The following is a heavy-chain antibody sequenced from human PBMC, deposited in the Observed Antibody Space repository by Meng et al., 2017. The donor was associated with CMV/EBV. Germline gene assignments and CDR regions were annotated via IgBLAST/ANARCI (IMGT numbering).Heavy chain of an antibody. CDR3: ARDDFDYYGMDV. Sequence: GESLKISCTVSGFIFSTYAMHWVRQAPGKGLEWVALVSYDGSNKYYADSVKGRFTISRDNSKNTLYLQMNSLRAEDTAVYYCARDDFDYYGMDVWGQGTTVTVSS. V-gene: IGHV3-30-3*01. J-gene: IGHJ6*02. CDR1: GFIFSTYA. CDR2: VSYDGSNK. D-gene: IGHD3/OR15-3a*01.